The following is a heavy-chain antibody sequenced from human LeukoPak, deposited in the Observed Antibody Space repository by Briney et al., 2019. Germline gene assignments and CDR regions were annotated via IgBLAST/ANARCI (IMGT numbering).Heavy chain of an antibody. D-gene: IGHD6-6*01. CDR1: GFTFSGYA. CDR3: AILTTHSSSSQFDY. Sequence: QPGGSLRLSCAASGFTFSGYAMSWVRQAPGKGLEWVSAISGSGTITYYADSVKGRFTISRDNSKDTLYLQMNSLRAEDTAIYFCAILTTHSSSSQFDYWGQGTLVTVSS. CDR2: ISGSGTIT. J-gene: IGHJ4*02. V-gene: IGHV3-23*01.